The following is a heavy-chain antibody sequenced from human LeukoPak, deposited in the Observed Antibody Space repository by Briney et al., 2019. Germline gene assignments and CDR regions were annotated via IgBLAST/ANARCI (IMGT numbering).Heavy chain of an antibody. CDR3: ARDLVGSAISYSSGAWDY. CDR2: IIPLFGSA. CDR1: GGTFSNYA. Sequence: ASVKVSCKASGGTFSNYAISWVRRAPGQGLEWMGGIIPLFGSADYAQKFQGRVTFTADESTSTAYMELSSLRPEDTAVYYCARDLVGSAISYSSGAWDYWGQGTLVTVSS. D-gene: IGHD3-10*01. V-gene: IGHV1-69*13. J-gene: IGHJ4*02.